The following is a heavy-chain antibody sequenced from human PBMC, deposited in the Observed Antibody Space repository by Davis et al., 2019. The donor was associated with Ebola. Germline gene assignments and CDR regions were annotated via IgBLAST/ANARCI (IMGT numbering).Heavy chain of an antibody. CDR3: ARDRRAGGDGMDV. Sequence: PGGSLRLSCAASGFTVSSNYMSWVRQAPGKGLEWVSVIYSGGSTYYADSVKGRFTISRDNSKNTLYLQMNSLRAEDTAVYYCARDRRAGGDGMDVWGQGTTVTVSS. D-gene: IGHD4-23*01. J-gene: IGHJ6*02. CDR1: GFTVSSNY. CDR2: IYSGGST. V-gene: IGHV3-66*01.